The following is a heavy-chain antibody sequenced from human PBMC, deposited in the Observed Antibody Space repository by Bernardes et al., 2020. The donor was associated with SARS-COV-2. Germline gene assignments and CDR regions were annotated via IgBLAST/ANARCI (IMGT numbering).Heavy chain of an antibody. Sequence: GGSLRLSCAASGFTFSSYAMSWVRQAPGKGLEWVSSISGSVGTTFYADSVQGRFTISRDNSKNTLNLLMNSLTAEDTAVYYCAKFLAGSSPHRTGAATYFDSWGQGTLVTVSS. J-gene: IGHJ4*02. CDR2: ISGSVGTT. V-gene: IGHV3-23*01. CDR3: AKFLAGSSPHRTGAATYFDS. CDR1: GFTFSSYA. D-gene: IGHD2-15*01.